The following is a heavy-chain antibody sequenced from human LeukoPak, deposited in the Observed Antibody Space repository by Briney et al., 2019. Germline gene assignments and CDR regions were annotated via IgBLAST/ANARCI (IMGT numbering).Heavy chain of an antibody. CDR3: AKVQHPESGDYVVYYYYGMDV. J-gene: IGHJ6*02. V-gene: IGHV3-7*03. D-gene: IGHD4-17*01. CDR2: IKQDGSEK. Sequence: TGGSLRLSCAASGFTFSSYWMSWVRQAPGKGLEWVANIKQDGSEKYYVDSVRGRFTISRDNSKNTLYLQMNSLRAEDTAVYYCAKVQHPESGDYVVYYYYGMDVWGQGTTVTVSS. CDR1: GFTFSSYW.